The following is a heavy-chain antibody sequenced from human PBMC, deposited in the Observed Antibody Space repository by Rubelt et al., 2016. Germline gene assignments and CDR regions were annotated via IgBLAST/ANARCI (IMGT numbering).Heavy chain of an antibody. CDR1: GGSISSSSYY. D-gene: IGHD3-10*01. CDR2: IYYSGST. V-gene: IGHV4-39*07. CDR3: ARAYYYGSGSYFPVDY. Sequence: QLQLQESGPGLVKPSETLSLTCTVSGGSISSSSYYWGWIRQPPGKGLEWIGSIYYSGSTYYNPSLKSRVTISVDTSKNQFSRKLSSVTAAETVVYYCARAYYYGSGSYFPVDYWGQGTLVTVSS. J-gene: IGHJ4*02.